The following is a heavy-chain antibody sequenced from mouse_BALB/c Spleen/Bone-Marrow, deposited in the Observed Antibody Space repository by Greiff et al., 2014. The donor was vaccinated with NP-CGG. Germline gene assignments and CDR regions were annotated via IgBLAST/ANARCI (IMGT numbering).Heavy chain of an antibody. CDR2: INPSNGRT. Sequence: QVQLQQSGDELVKPGASVKLSCMASGFTFTSYWIHWVKQRPGQGPEWIGEINPSNGRTNYNEKSKSKATLTEDKSSSTAYMQLSSLTSEDFAVYYCARDGNYRYAMDYWGQGTSVTISS. J-gene: IGHJ4*01. CDR1: GFTFTSYW. D-gene: IGHD2-1*01. V-gene: IGHV1S81*02. CDR3: ARDGNYRYAMDY.